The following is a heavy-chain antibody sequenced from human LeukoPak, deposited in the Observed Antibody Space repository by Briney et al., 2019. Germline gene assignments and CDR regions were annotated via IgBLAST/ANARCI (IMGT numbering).Heavy chain of an antibody. CDR1: EFTFSSYS. V-gene: IGHV3-48*01. Sequence: RSGGSLRLSCAASEFTFSSYSMNWVRQAPGKGLEWVSYITNSGNSKSYADSVKGRFTISRDISTDTLWLQMDSLRTEDTAVYYCAKGPLRGTAAAIDYWGQGTLVTVSS. J-gene: IGHJ4*02. D-gene: IGHD2-2*01. CDR3: AKGPLRGTAAAIDY. CDR2: ITNSGNSK.